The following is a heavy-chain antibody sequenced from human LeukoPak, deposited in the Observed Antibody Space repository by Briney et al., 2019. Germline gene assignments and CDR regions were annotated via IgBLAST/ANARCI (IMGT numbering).Heavy chain of an antibody. V-gene: IGHV3-23*01. J-gene: IGHJ5*02. D-gene: IGHD3-10*01. CDR3: AQASSDYFGSGSLTS. Sequence: PGGSLRLSCAASGLTSRSYVMSWVRQAPGKGLEWVSGISASGGSTYYADAVKGRFTISRDISKNTLYLQMSSLRAEDTAIYYCAQASSDYFGSGSLTSWGQGTLVTVPS. CDR1: GLTSRSYV. CDR2: ISASGGST.